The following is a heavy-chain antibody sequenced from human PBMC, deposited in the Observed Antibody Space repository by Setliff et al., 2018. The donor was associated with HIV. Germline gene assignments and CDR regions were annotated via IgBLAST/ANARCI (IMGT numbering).Heavy chain of an antibody. V-gene: IGHV4-38-2*01. Sequence: SETLSLTCAVSGYSISSSYYWGWIRQPPGKGLEWIGEINHSGSTNYNPSLKSRVTISVDTSKNQFSLKLSSVTAADTAVYYCARANFWSGYYGYWGQGTLVTVSS. CDR1: GYSISSSYY. CDR2: INHSGST. D-gene: IGHD3-3*01. J-gene: IGHJ4*02. CDR3: ARANFWSGYYGY.